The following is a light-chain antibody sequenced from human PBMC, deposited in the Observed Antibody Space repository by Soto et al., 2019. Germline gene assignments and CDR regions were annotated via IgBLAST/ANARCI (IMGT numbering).Light chain of an antibody. CDR2: DVT. J-gene: IGLJ1*01. Sequence: QSALTQPASVSGSPGQSITISCTGTSSDVGGYNFVAWYQQHPGKAPKIMIYDVTNRPSGVSNRFSGSKSGNTASLTISGLQDEDEAYYYCSSYTSSSPLVFGTGTKLTVL. CDR1: SSDVGGYNF. V-gene: IGLV2-14*01. CDR3: SSYTSSSPLV.